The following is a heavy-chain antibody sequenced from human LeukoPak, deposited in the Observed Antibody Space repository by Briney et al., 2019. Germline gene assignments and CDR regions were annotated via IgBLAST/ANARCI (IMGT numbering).Heavy chain of an antibody. V-gene: IGHV1-69*13. D-gene: IGHD3-3*01. J-gene: IGHJ4*02. CDR1: GGSFSSYG. Sequence: VASVKVSCKASGGSFSSYGISWVRPAPGQGLEWMGGVLPIFGITNYAQRFQGRVTITADESRSTAYMELSSLTSDDTAVYYCARDLLPMTKAGVVNDWGQGSLVIVSA. CDR2: VLPIFGIT. CDR3: ARDLLPMTKAGVVND.